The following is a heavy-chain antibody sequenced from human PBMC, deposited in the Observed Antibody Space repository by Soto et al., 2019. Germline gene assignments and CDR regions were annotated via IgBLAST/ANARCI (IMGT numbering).Heavy chain of an antibody. CDR1: GFTFSGCA. Sequence: GAALRPSYAAAGFTFSGCAMHWVRQDSGKGLEWVGRIRSKANSYATAYAASVKGRFTISRDDSKNTAYLQMNSLKTEDTAVYYCTSHCSGGSCPSNFDYWGQGTLVTV. V-gene: IGHV3-73*01. CDR2: IRSKANSYAT. J-gene: IGHJ4*02. D-gene: IGHD2-15*01. CDR3: TSHCSGGSCPSNFDY.